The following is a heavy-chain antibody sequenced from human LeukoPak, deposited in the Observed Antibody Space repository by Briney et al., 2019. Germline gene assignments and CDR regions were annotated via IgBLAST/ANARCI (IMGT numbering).Heavy chain of an antibody. CDR1: GYTFTSYD. D-gene: IGHD7-27*01. J-gene: IGHJ4*02. CDR2: MSPNSGDT. V-gene: IGHV1-8*01. CDR3: ARGPPNWGYDY. Sequence: ASVKVSCKASGYTFTSYDFNWVRQATGQRPEWMGWMSPNSGDTDYAQKFQDRVTMTRNTSISTAYMELSSLRSDDTAVYYCARGPPNWGYDYWGPGTLVTVSS.